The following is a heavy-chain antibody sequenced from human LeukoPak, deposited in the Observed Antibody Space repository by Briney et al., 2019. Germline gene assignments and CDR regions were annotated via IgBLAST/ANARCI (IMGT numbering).Heavy chain of an antibody. D-gene: IGHD3-10*01. CDR3: ARLRMVRGVLYYFDY. V-gene: IGHV4-39*01. CDR1: GGSISSSSYY. Sequence: SETLSLTCTVSGGSISSSSYYWGWIRQPPGKGLEWIGSIYYSGSTYYNPSLKRRVTISVDTPKNQFSLKLSSVTAADTAVYYCARLRMVRGVLYYFDYWGQGTLVTVSS. J-gene: IGHJ4*02. CDR2: IYYSGST.